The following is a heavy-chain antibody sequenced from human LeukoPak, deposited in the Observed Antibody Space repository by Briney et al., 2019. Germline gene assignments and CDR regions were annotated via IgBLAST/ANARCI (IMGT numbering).Heavy chain of an antibody. CDR2: IYSGTST. CDR3: ARGNWNYPFDY. V-gene: IGHV3-53*01. D-gene: IGHD1-7*01. Sequence: GGSLRLSCAASGFTVSSNYMSWVRQAPGKGLEWVSVIYSGTSTYYADSVKGRFTISRDNSKNTLYLQMNSLRAEDTAVYYCARGNWNYPFDYWGQGTLVTVSS. J-gene: IGHJ4*02. CDR1: GFTVSSNY.